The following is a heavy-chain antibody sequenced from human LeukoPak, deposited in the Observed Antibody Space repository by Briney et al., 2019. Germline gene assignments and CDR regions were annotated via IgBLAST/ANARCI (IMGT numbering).Heavy chain of an antibody. J-gene: IGHJ4*01. CDR2: INPSGGST. D-gene: IGHD6-13*01. V-gene: IGHV1-46*01. CDR3: ARVRAAAGTGLDY. CDR1: GYTFPRYY. Sequence: ASVKVSCKASGYTFPRYYIHWVRQAPGQGLEWMGIINPSGGSTSYAQKFQGRVTMTRDTSTSTVYMELSSLRSEDTAVYYCARVRAAAGTGLDYWGHGTLVTVSS.